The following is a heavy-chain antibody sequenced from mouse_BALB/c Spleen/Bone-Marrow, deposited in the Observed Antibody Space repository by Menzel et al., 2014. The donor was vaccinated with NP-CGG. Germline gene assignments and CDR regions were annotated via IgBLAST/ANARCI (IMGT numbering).Heavy chain of an antibody. V-gene: IGHV1-80*01. CDR2: IYPGDGDT. Sequence: VKLVESGAELVRPGSSVKISCKASGYASSSYWMNWVKQRPGQGLEWIGQIYPGDGDTNYNGKFKGKATLTADKSSSTAYMQLSSLTSEDSAVYFCARQYGNYFDYWGQGTTLTVSS. CDR1: GYASSSYW. CDR3: ARQYGNYFDY. J-gene: IGHJ2*01. D-gene: IGHD2-10*02.